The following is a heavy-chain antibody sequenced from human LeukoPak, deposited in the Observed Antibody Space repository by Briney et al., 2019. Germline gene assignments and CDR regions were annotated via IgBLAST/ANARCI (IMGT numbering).Heavy chain of an antibody. D-gene: IGHD3-22*01. CDR3: ARPKPYYYDSSGYYHFDY. Sequence: PGRSLRLSCAASGFTFSSYAMHWVRQAPGKGLEWVAVTSYDGSNKYYADSVKGRFTISRDNSKNTLYLQMNSLRAEDTAVYYCARPKPYYYDSSGYYHFDYWGQGTLVTVSS. V-gene: IGHV3-30-3*01. J-gene: IGHJ4*02. CDR2: TSYDGSNK. CDR1: GFTFSSYA.